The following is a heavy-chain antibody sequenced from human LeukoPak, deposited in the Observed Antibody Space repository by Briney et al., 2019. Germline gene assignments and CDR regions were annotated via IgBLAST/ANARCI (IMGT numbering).Heavy chain of an antibody. CDR1: GYSIRSGYS. D-gene: IGHD3-16*01. CDR3: ARSMISMLKVNWFDP. Sequence: PSETLSLTCSVSGYSIRSGYSWGWIRQPPGKGLEWIGSISHSGNTYYNPSLKSRVTISLDTSKNQFSLKLNSVTAADTAVYFRARSMISMLKVNWFDPWGQGALVTVSS. CDR2: ISHSGNT. J-gene: IGHJ5*02. V-gene: IGHV4-38-2*01.